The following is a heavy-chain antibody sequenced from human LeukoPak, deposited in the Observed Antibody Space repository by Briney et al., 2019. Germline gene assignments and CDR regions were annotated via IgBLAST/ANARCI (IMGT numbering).Heavy chain of an antibody. Sequence: GESLKISCKGSGYSFTGYWIGWVRQMPGKGLEWMGIIYPGDSDTRYSPSFQGQVTISADKSISTAYLQWSSLKASDTAMYYCARSTSQSGSYGWFDPWGQGTLVTVSS. CDR2: IYPGDSDT. CDR3: ARSTSQSGSYGWFDP. V-gene: IGHV5-51*01. CDR1: GYSFTGYW. J-gene: IGHJ5*02. D-gene: IGHD1-26*01.